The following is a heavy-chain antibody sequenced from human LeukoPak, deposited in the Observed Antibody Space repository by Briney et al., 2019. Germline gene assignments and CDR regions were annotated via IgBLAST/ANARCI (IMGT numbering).Heavy chain of an antibody. Sequence: ASVKVSCKASGYTFIDYDINWVRQAPGQGLEWMGWINPNSGGTNYAQKFQGRVTMTRDTSISTAYMELSRLRSDDTAVYYCARARGYSYAPTAKRGTFDYWGQGTLVTVSS. V-gene: IGHV1-2*02. J-gene: IGHJ4*02. CDR3: ARARGYSYAPTAKRGTFDY. CDR2: INPNSGGT. D-gene: IGHD5-18*01. CDR1: GYTFIDYD.